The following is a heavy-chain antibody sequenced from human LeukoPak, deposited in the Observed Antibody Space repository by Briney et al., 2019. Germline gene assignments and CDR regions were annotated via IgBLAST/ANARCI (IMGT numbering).Heavy chain of an antibody. CDR1: GGSFSGYY. D-gene: IGHD3-10*01. CDR3: ARGYGSGFAY. Sequence: SETLSLTCAVYGGSFSGYYWSWIRQSPGKGLEWIGEINQSGSTNHNPSLKSRVTISVDTSKNQFSLKVSSGTAADTAVYYCARGYGSGFAYWGQGTLGTVSS. V-gene: IGHV4-34*01. J-gene: IGHJ4*02. CDR2: INQSGST.